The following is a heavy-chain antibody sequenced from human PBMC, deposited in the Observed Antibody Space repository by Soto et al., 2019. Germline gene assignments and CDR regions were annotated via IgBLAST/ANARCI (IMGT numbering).Heavy chain of an antibody. V-gene: IGHV1-18*01. Sequence: QVQLVQSGAEVKKPGASVKVSCKASGYTFTSYGISWVRQAPGQGLEWMGWISAYNGNTNYAQKLQGRVTMTTDTSTSTGYMELRSLRSDDTAVYYCARDRILTARVHAFDIWGQGTMVTVSS. CDR3: ARDRILTARVHAFDI. J-gene: IGHJ3*02. CDR1: GYTFTSYG. CDR2: ISAYNGNT. D-gene: IGHD3-9*01.